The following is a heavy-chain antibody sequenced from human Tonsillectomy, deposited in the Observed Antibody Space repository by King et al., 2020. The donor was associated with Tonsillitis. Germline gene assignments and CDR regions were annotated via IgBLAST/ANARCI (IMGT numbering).Heavy chain of an antibody. CDR1: GFTFSDYG. Sequence: VQLVESGGGVVQPGRSLRLSCATSGFTFSDYGMHWVRQAPGKGLEWVAVIWHDGSNQIYADSVKGRFTISRDNSKNTVYLQMNRLRAEDTAVYFCASQLEDAFDLWGQGTMVTVSS. V-gene: IGHV3-33*01. CDR3: ASQLEDAFDL. J-gene: IGHJ3*01. D-gene: IGHD1-1*01. CDR2: IWHDGSNQ.